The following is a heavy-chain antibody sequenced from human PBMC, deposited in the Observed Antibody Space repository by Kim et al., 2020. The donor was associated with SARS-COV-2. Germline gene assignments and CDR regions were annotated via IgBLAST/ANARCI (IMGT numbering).Heavy chain of an antibody. D-gene: IGHD1-26*01. CDR2: ISYDGSNK. Sequence: GGSLRLSCAASGFTFNTYGMLWFRQAPGKGPEWVAVISYDGSNKYYADSVKGRFTISRDNSKNTLYLQMNSLRIEDTSVYYCAKSFSGSSFGYYYWGQGTLVPVSS. V-gene: IGHV3-30*18. J-gene: IGHJ4*02. CDR3: AKSFSGSSFGYYY. CDR1: GFTFNTYG.